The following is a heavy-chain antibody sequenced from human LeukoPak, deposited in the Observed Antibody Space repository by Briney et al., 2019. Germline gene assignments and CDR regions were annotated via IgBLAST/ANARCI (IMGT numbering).Heavy chain of an antibody. D-gene: IGHD5-12*01. Sequence: GGSLRLSCAASGFTFSSFTMNWVRQAPGKGLEWVSGISSGSGYIYYADSVKGRFTISRDNAKNSLYLQMNSLRAEDTAVYYCAREWSGYDYKKLDYWGQGTLVTVSS. CDR3: AREWSGYDYKKLDY. J-gene: IGHJ4*02. CDR2: ISSGSGYI. V-gene: IGHV3-21*01. CDR1: GFTFSSFT.